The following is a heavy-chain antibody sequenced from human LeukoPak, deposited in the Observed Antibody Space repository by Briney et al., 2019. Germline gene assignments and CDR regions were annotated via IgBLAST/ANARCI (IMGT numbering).Heavy chain of an antibody. Sequence: SETLSLTCTVSGGSISSYYWSWIRQSPGKGLEWIGYIYYRGNTNYNPSLKSRVTISVDTSKNQFSLKLSSVTAADTAVYYCAANPFMDVWGKGTTVTISS. V-gene: IGHV4-59*08. CDR3: AANPFMDV. CDR1: GGSISSYY. CDR2: IYYRGNT. J-gene: IGHJ6*03.